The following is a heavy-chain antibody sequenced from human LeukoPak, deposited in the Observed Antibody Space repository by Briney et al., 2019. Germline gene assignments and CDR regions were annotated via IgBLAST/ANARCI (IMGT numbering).Heavy chain of an antibody. J-gene: IGHJ6*03. V-gene: IGHV4-59*11. CDR3: AREATSDYYYYMDV. CDR1: GGSISSHY. CDR2: IYYSGST. Sequence: SETLSLTCTVSGGSISSHYWSWIRQPPGKGLEWIGYIYYSGSTNYNPSLKSRVTISVDTSKNQFSLKLSSVTAADTAVYYCAREATSDYYYYMDVWGKRTTVTVSS. D-gene: IGHD5-12*01.